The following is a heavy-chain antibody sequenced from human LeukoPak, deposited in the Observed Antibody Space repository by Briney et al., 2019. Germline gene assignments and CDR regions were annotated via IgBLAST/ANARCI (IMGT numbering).Heavy chain of an antibody. J-gene: IGHJ4*02. CDR1: GYTFTSYD. V-gene: IGHV1-46*01. Sequence: ASVKVSCKASGYTFTSYDINWVRQAPGQGLEWMGIINPSGGSTSYAQKFQGRVTMTRDTSTSTVYMELSSLRSEDTAVYYCARVFGRGLPMDIWGQGTLVTVSS. D-gene: IGHD2-2*03. CDR2: INPSGGST. CDR3: ARVFGRGLPMDI.